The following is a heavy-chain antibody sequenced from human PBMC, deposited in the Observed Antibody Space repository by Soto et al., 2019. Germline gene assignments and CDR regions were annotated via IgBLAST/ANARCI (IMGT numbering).Heavy chain of an antibody. Sequence: DVQLLESGGALVQPGGSLRLSCAASGFPFNKCAISWVRQAPGKGLQWVATISGSGKTTEYADSVKGRLTISRDNSRNTVHLQMNSLRVEDTAIYYCARQLERRVGAASHWGQGTRVSVSS. CDR1: GFPFNKCA. D-gene: IGHD1-26*01. J-gene: IGHJ4*02. CDR2: ISGSGKTT. V-gene: IGHV3-23*01. CDR3: ARQLERRVGAASH.